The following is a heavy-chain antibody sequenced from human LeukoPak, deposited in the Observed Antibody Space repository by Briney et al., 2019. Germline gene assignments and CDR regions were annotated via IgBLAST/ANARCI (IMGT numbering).Heavy chain of an antibody. D-gene: IGHD1-7*01. Sequence: GGSLRLSCAASGFTFSSYGMHWVRQAPGKGLEWVAVISSDGSNEHYADSVKGRFTISRDNAKNSLFLQMDSLRVEDTAIYYCVRDANPASGELIDDNWFDLWGQGTLVTVSS. CDR3: VRDANPASGELIDDNWFDL. J-gene: IGHJ5*02. CDR2: ISSDGSNE. CDR1: GFTFSSYG. V-gene: IGHV3-30*03.